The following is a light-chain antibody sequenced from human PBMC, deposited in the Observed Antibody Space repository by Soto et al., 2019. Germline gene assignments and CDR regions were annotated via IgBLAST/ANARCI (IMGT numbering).Light chain of an antibody. CDR2: GAS. Sequence: ITMKQSPATLALSPRERASLSCRASQRVNSNLAWYQQKPGQAPRLLIYGASTRATGIPARFTGSGSGTDFTLTISSLEPEDFAVYYCQQRSNWPPITFGQGTLLEIK. J-gene: IGKJ5*01. CDR1: QRVNSN. V-gene: IGKV3-15*01. CDR3: QQRSNWPPIT.